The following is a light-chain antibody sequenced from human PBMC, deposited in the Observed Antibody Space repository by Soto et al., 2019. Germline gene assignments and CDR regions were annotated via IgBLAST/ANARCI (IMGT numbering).Light chain of an antibody. CDR1: QSISSW. V-gene: IGKV1-5*03. CDR3: QQYNSYRA. Sequence: DIRITHSPSTLSASVEDRVTLTCRASQSISSWLAWYQQKPGKAPKLLIYKASSLESGVPSRFSGSGSGTEFTLTISSLQPDDFATYYCQQYNSYRAFGQGTKVDIK. CDR2: KAS. J-gene: IGKJ1*01.